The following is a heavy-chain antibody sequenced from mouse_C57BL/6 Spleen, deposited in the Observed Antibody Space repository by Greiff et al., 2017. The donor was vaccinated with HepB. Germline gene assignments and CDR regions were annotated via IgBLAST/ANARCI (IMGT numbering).Heavy chain of an antibody. Sequence: EVQVVESEGGLVQPGSSVKLSCTASGFTFSDYYMAWVRQVPEKGLEWVANINYDGSSTYYLDSLKSRFIISRDNAKNILYLQMSSLKSEDTATYYCARDGDYGSSHWYFDVWGTGTTVTVSS. CDR3: ARDGDYGSSHWYFDV. CDR2: INYDGSST. CDR1: GFTFSDYY. J-gene: IGHJ1*03. D-gene: IGHD1-1*01. V-gene: IGHV5-16*01.